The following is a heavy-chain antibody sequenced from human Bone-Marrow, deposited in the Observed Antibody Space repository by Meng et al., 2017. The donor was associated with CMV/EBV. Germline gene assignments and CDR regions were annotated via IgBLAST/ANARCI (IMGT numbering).Heavy chain of an antibody. V-gene: IGHV3-7*01. CDR1: GFTFSNYW. Sequence: GESLKILCAASGFTFSNYWMSWVRQAPGKGLEWVANIKQDGSEKYYVDSVKGRFTISRDNAKNSLYLQMNSLRAEDTAVYYCARAINIFGVVGCFVFRGQGTTVTVSS. CDR3: ARAINIFGVVGCFVF. D-gene: IGHD3-3*01. J-gene: IGHJ6*02. CDR2: IKQDGSEK.